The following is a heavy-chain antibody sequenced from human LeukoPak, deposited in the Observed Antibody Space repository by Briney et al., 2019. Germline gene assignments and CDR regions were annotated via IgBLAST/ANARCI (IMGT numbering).Heavy chain of an antibody. CDR2: TYYRSKWYN. D-gene: IGHD4-11*01. J-gene: IGHJ4*02. CDR1: GDSVSNNSGA. V-gene: IGHV6-1*01. CDR3: ARTMADTVAVDY. Sequence: SQTLSLTCAISGDSVSNNSGAWNWIRQSPSRGLEWLGRTYYRSKWYNDYAVSVKSRITINPDTSKNQFSLQLNSVSPEDTAVYYSARTMADTVAVDYWGQGTLVTVSS.